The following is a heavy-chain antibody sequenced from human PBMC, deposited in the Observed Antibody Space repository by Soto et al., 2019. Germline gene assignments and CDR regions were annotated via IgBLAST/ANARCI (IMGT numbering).Heavy chain of an antibody. J-gene: IGHJ3*02. Sequence: GGSLRLSCAASGFTFDDYGMSWVRQAPGKGLEWVSGINWNGGSTGYADSVKGRFTISRDNAKNSLYLQMNSLRAEDTALYYCARGITMSLHDAFDIWGQGTMVTVSS. V-gene: IGHV3-20*04. CDR2: INWNGGST. CDR1: GFTFDDYG. D-gene: IGHD3-22*01. CDR3: ARGITMSLHDAFDI.